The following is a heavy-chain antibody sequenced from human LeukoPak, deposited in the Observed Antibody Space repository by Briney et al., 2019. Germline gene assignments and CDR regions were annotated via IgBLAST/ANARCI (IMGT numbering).Heavy chain of an antibody. CDR3: ARGPYNWILEADDAFDI. CDR1: GDSVSSNSAA. J-gene: IGHJ3*02. CDR2: TYYRSKWYN. Sequence: SQTLSLTCAISGDSVSSNSAAWNWIRQSPSRGLEWLGRTYYRSKWYNDYAVSVKSRITINPDTSKNQFSLQLNSVTPEDTAVYYCARGPYNWILEADDAFDIWGQGTMVTVSS. V-gene: IGHV6-1*01. D-gene: IGHD1-1*01.